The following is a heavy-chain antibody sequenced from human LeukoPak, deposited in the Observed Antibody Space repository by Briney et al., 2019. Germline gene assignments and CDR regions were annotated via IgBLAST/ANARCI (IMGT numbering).Heavy chain of an antibody. CDR3: ARGSYQLLWLDYYYYMDV. J-gene: IGHJ6*03. V-gene: IGHV1-18*01. CDR1: GYTFISYG. CDR2: ISAYNSNT. D-gene: IGHD2-2*01. Sequence: ASVKVSCKASGYTFISYGISWVRQAPGQGREWMGWISAYNSNTNYAHKLQGRVTMHTDKPTRPAYMALRSLRPDDTAVYYCARGSYQLLWLDYYYYMDVWGKGTTATVSS.